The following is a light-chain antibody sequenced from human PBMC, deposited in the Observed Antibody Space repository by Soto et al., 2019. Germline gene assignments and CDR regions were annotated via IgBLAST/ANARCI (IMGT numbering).Light chain of an antibody. CDR2: DVT. CDR1: SRDVGGYTY. V-gene: IGLV2-11*01. CDR3: CSYAGSFTYV. Sequence: QSALTQPRSVSGSPGQSVTISCTGTSRDVGGYTYVSWYQQHPGKALRLLIYDVTERPSGVPDRFSGSKSGNTASLTISGLQADDEADYYCCSYAGSFTYVFGSGTKVTVL. J-gene: IGLJ1*01.